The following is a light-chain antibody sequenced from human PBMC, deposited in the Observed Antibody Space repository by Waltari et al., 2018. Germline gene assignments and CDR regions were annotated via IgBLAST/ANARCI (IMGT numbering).Light chain of an antibody. V-gene: IGLV2-23*01. CDR3: SSNAGRGIV. J-gene: IGLJ2*01. CDR1: SSDAGTYDL. Sequence: QSALTQPASVSVSPGPSITVSSTGASSDAGTYDLVCWYQQHPGKAPKLIIYEGNQRPSGVSNRFSGFKSGNTASLTISGLQAEDEAEYYCSSNAGRGIVFGGGTKLTVL. CDR2: EGN.